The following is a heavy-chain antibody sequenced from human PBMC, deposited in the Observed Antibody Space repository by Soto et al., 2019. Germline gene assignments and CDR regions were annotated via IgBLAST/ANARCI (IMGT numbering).Heavy chain of an antibody. J-gene: IGHJ6*02. V-gene: IGHV6-1*01. CDR1: GDSVSSTTSA. Sequence: PSQTLSLTCAISGDSVSSTTSAWNWIRQSPSRGLEWLGRTYYRSRWYHDYAVSVRSRVIINPDTSNNQFSLHLNSVTPEDTAVYYCARDPGYFYGMDVCGQATSVTVSS. CDR2: TYYRSRWYH. CDR3: ARDPGYFYGMDV.